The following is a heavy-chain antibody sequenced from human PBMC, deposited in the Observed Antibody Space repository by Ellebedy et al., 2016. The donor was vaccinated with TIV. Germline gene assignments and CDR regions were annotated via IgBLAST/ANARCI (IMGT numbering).Heavy chain of an antibody. Sequence: GESLKISXAASGFSFRTYGMHWVRQAPGKGLEWVAVISYDRSQKFYVDSVKGRFTISRDNGKNTLYLQMNNLRVEDTAVYFCARVDSWPPQHYFDSWGQGTLVTVSS. CDR1: GFSFRTYG. D-gene: IGHD3-9*01. J-gene: IGHJ4*02. CDR2: ISYDRSQK. V-gene: IGHV3-30*03. CDR3: ARVDSWPPQHYFDS.